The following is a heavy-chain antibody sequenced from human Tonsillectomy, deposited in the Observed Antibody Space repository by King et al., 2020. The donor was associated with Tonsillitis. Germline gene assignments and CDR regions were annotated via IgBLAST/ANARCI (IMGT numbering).Heavy chain of an antibody. CDR2: IYHRGSS. V-gene: IGHV4-4*02. D-gene: IGHD6-13*01. CDR1: GGSIIIDNW. J-gene: IGHJ3*02. CDR3: ARGSKQYSGSDAFDI. Sequence: QLQESGPGLVKPSGTLSLTFAVSGGSIIIDNWWNWVRQPPGKGLEWIGEIYHRGSSFYNPSLKSRVTMSVDNSKNQFSLKLSSVTAADTAVYYCARGSKQYSGSDAFDIWGQGTMVTVSS.